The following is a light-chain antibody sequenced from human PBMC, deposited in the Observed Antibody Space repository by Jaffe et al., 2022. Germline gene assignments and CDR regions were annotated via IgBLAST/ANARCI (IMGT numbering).Light chain of an antibody. J-gene: IGKJ1*01. Sequence: EIVMTQSPATLSVSPGERATLSCRASQSVSSNLAWYQQKPGQAPRLLIYGASTRATGIPARFSGSGSGTEFTLTISSLQSEDFAVYYCQQYNNWLPGRTFGQGTKVEIK. CDR3: QQYNNWLPGRT. CDR2: GAS. CDR1: QSVSSN. V-gene: IGKV3-15*01.